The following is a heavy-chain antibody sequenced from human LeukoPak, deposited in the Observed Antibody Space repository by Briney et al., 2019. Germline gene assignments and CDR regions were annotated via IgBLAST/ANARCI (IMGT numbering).Heavy chain of an antibody. CDR1: GGSIRNYY. CDR3: ARTFYSGSGRGYYFDY. J-gene: IGHJ4*02. V-gene: IGHV4-4*07. CDR2: IYSGGST. D-gene: IGHD6-13*01. Sequence: SETLSLTCIVSGGSIRNYYWSWIRQPAGRGLEWIGRIYSGGSTDYHPSLKSRLTMSVDTSENQFSLKLSSVTAADTAVYYCARTFYSGSGRGYYFDYWGQGTLVTVSS.